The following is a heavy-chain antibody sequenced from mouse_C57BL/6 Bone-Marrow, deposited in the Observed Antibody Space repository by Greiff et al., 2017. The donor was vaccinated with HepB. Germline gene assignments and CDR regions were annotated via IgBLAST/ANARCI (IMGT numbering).Heavy chain of an antibody. J-gene: IGHJ3*01. Sequence: EVMLVESGGGLVKPGGSLKLSCAASGFTFSSYAMSWVRQTPEKRLEWVATISDGGGYTYYPDNVKGRFTISRDKAKNNLYLQMSHLKSEDTAMYYCARDRNYDGSRGFAYWCQGTLVTVSA. V-gene: IGHV5-4*01. CDR1: GFTFSSYA. CDR2: ISDGGGYT. CDR3: ARDRNYDGSRGFAY. D-gene: IGHD1-1*01.